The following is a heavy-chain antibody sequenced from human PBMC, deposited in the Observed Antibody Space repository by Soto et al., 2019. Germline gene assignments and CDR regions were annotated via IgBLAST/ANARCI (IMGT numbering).Heavy chain of an antibody. CDR2: IDPSDSYT. CDR3: ASSPSYLEWSP. J-gene: IGHJ5*02. CDR1: GYSFTSYW. D-gene: IGHD3-3*01. V-gene: IGHV5-10-1*01. Sequence: GVSLKISCKGSGYSFTSYWISWVRQMPGKGLEWMGRIDPSDSYTNYSPSFQGHVTISADKSISTAYLQWSSLKASDTAMYYCASSPSYLEWSPWGKGTLVTLSS.